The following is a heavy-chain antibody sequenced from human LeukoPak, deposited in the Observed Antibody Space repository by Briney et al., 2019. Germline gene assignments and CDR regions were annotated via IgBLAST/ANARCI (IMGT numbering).Heavy chain of an antibody. V-gene: IGHV4-4*07. J-gene: IGHJ5*02. CDR1: GGSISSYY. CDR2: IYTSGST. CDR3: ARGAPYDYVWGSYRGNWFDP. D-gene: IGHD3-16*02. Sequence: SETLSLTCTVSGGSISSYYWSWIRQPAGKGLEWIGRIYTSGSTNYNPSLKSRVTMSVDTSKNQFSLKLSSVTAADTAVYYCARGAPYDYVWGSYRGNWFDPWGQGTLVTVSS.